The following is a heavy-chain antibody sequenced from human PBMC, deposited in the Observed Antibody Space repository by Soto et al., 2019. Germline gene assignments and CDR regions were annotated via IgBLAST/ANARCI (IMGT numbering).Heavy chain of an antibody. CDR3: GTDRWGGAFDM. D-gene: IGHD3-10*01. CDR1: GFSLRSDW. J-gene: IGHJ3*02. Sequence: GGSLRLSCAAIGFSLRSDWMAWVRQIPGKGLEFVANIKEDGSVKNYVDSVKGRFSISRDNDKNSLYLQMNSLRAEDTAVYYCGTDRWGGAFDMWGQGTTVTVSS. CDR2: IKEDGSVK. V-gene: IGHV3-7*01.